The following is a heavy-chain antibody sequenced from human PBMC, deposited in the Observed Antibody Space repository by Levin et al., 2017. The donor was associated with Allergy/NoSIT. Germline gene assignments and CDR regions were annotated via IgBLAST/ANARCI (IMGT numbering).Heavy chain of an antibody. D-gene: IGHD3-22*01. CDR1: GYSIPSAHS. Sequence: SQTLSLTCAVSGYSIPSAHSWGWIRQSPGKGLELIVSTYHSGSTYYNPSLKSRVTNSRDTSKNQFSLNLSSVTAADTATYYCVRERVGYFDIWGQGIMVTVST. J-gene: IGHJ3*02. CDR3: VRERVGYFDI. CDR2: TYHSGST. V-gene: IGHV4-38-2*02.